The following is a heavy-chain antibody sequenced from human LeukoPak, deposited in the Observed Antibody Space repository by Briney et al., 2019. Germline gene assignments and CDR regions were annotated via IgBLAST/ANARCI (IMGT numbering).Heavy chain of an antibody. Sequence: ASVKVSCKASGYTFTSYDINWVRQATGQGLEWMGWMNPNSGNTGYAQKFQGRVTMTRNTSISTAYMELSSLRSEDTAVYYCARGLNSYGYLAVDFDYWGQGTLVTVSS. V-gene: IGHV1-8*01. CDR1: GYTFTSYD. CDR3: ARGLNSYGYLAVDFDY. D-gene: IGHD5-18*01. CDR2: MNPNSGNT. J-gene: IGHJ4*02.